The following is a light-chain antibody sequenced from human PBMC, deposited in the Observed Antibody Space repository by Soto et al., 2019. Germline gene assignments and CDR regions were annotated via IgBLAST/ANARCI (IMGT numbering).Light chain of an antibody. J-gene: IGKJ2*01. Sequence: EIVMTQSPATLSVSPGERASLSCRASQSVGSNLAWYQQTAGQAPRLLIYGASTRATGIPARFSGSGSGTEFTLTISSLQSEDFAVYSCQQYTNWPYTFGQGTKLETK. CDR3: QQYTNWPYT. CDR1: QSVGSN. V-gene: IGKV3-15*01. CDR2: GAS.